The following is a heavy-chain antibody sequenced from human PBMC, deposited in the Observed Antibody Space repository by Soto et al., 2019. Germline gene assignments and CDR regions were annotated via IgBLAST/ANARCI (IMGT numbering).Heavy chain of an antibody. Sequence: QVQLVESGGGMVQPGRSLRLSCAASGFTFSSYGRHWGRQAPGKGLEWVAVIWFDGTNKYYADSVKCRFSITRDNSTNTLFLQMNRLRAEDTAVYSCAKDRRDYYGSGGADYFQQWGQGTLVTVSS. CDR2: IWFDGTNK. J-gene: IGHJ1*01. CDR3: AKDRRDYYGSGGADYFQQ. CDR1: GFTFSSYG. D-gene: IGHD3-10*01. V-gene: IGHV3-33*06.